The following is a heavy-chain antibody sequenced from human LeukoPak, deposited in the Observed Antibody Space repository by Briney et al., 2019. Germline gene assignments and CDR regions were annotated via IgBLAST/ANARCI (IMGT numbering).Heavy chain of an antibody. Sequence: SETLSLTCAVYGGSFSGYYWSWIRQPPGKGLEWIGYIYYSGSTNYNPSLKSRVTISVDTSKNQFSLKLSSVTAADTAVYYCARHGDHYYFDYWGQGTLVTVSS. CDR3: ARHGDHYYFDY. J-gene: IGHJ4*02. D-gene: IGHD4-17*01. V-gene: IGHV4-59*08. CDR1: GGSFSGYY. CDR2: IYYSGST.